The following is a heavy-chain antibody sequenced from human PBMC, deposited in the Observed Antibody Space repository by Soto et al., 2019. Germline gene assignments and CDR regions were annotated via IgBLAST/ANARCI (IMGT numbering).Heavy chain of an antibody. D-gene: IGHD2-15*01. CDR3: ARVGCSGGSCYSDWFDP. Sequence: ASVKVSCKASRYTFTGYYMHWVRQAPGQGLEWMGWINPNSGGTNYAQKFQGWVTMTRDTSISTAYMELSRLRSDDTAVYYCARVGCSGGSCYSDWFDPWGQGTLVTVSS. J-gene: IGHJ5*02. V-gene: IGHV1-2*04. CDR1: RYTFTGYY. CDR2: INPNSGGT.